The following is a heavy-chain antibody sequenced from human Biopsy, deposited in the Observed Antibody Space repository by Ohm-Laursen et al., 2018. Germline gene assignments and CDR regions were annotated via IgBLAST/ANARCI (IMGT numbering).Heavy chain of an antibody. CDR1: GESFNGYY. CDR2: INHSGRT. Sequence: SETLSLTCAVYGESFNGYYWSRIRQTPGKGLEWIGEINHSGRTNYNPSLKSRVTISVDTSKTQFSLKVRSGTAADTAVYYCVRGVDYYDPYHYYALDVWGQGTTVTVSS. CDR3: VRGVDYYDPYHYYALDV. J-gene: IGHJ6*02. D-gene: IGHD3-22*01. V-gene: IGHV4-34*01.